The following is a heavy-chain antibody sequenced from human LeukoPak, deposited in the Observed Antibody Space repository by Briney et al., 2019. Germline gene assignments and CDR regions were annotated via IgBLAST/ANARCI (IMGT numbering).Heavy chain of an antibody. CDR2: LGTAGDT. Sequence: GGSLRLSCATSGFTLTNYAMHWVRQPAGEGLEWVSALGTAGDTFYPGSVKGRFSIPRDNAKKSLFLQMNSLRVEDTAIYYCARQSTPHGNFDYWGQGTLVTVSS. D-gene: IGHD5-24*01. V-gene: IGHV3-13*01. J-gene: IGHJ4*02. CDR1: GFTLTNYA. CDR3: ARQSTPHGNFDY.